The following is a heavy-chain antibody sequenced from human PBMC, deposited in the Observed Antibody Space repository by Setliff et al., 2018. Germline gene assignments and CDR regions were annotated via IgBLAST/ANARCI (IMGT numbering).Heavy chain of an antibody. D-gene: IGHD3-22*01. Sequence: GGSLRLSCAASGFTFSSDPMNWVRQAPGKGLEWVSGIGGRGISTYYADSVKGRFIISRDNSEDTLYLQMNNVRVDDTAVYNCARGGAGAYYFGSSGYYPGYWGQGTLVTVSS. CDR1: GFTFSSDP. V-gene: IGHV3-23*01. CDR2: IGGRGIST. CDR3: ARGGAGAYYFGSSGYYPGY. J-gene: IGHJ1*01.